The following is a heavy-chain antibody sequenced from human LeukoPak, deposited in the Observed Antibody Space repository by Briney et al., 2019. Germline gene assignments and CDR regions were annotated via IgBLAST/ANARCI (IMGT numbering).Heavy chain of an antibody. CDR3: ARGAYGGNSLGAFDI. J-gene: IGHJ3*02. V-gene: IGHV4-39*07. CDR1: GGSISSSSYY. CDR2: IYTSGST. D-gene: IGHD4-23*01. Sequence: ASETLSLTCTVSGGSISSSSYYWGWIRQPPGKGLEWIGSIYTSGSTNYNPSLKSRVTMSVDTSKNQFSLKLSTVTAADTAVYYCARGAYGGNSLGAFDIWGQGTMVTVSS.